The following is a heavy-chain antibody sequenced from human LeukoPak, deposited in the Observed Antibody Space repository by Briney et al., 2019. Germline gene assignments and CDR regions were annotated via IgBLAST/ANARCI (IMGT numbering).Heavy chain of an antibody. V-gene: IGHV3-11*04. Sequence: GGSLRLSCAASGLRFSDQYMIWIRQTPGKGLEWVSFISGSGANRFYADSMKGRFTISKDNAKNSLYLQMNSLRAEDTAVYYCASFSESTKQWLRYFQHWGQGTLVTVSS. D-gene: IGHD6-19*01. CDR1: GLRFSDQY. J-gene: IGHJ1*01. CDR2: ISGSGANR. CDR3: ASFSESTKQWLRYFQH.